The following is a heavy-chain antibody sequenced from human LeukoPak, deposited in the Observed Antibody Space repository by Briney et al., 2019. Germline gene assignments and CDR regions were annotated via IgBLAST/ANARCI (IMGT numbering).Heavy chain of an antibody. CDR1: GYTFTSYA. Sequence: ASVKVSCKASGYTFTSYAMNWVRQAPGQGLEWMGWINTNTGNPTYAQGFTGRFVFSLDTSVSTAYLQTSSLKAEDTAVYYCARDPIYCSSTSCSANNWFDPWGQGTLVTVSS. D-gene: IGHD2-2*01. J-gene: IGHJ5*02. CDR3: ARDPIYCSSTSCSANNWFDP. V-gene: IGHV7-4-1*02. CDR2: INTNTGNP.